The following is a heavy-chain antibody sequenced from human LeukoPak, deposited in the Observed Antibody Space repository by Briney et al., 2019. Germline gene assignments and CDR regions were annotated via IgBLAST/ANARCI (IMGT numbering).Heavy chain of an antibody. CDR3: ARDFHPGLTGYFDN. J-gene: IGHJ4*02. D-gene: IGHD1-14*01. Sequence: GGSLRPSCAASGFIVRNYYLSWVRQAPGKGLEWVSVIYSGGSTYYADSVEGRFTISRDNSKNTLSLQMKSPRAEDTAVYYCARDFHPGLTGYFDNWGQGTLVTVSS. CDR1: GFIVRNYY. V-gene: IGHV3-53*01. CDR2: IYSGGST.